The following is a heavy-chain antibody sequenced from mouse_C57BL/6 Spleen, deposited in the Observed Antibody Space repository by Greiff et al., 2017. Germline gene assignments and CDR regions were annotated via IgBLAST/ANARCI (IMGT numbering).Heavy chain of an antibody. J-gene: IGHJ2*01. D-gene: IGHD1-1*01. CDR3: TYGSSRDY. CDR2: IDPETGGT. CDR1: GYTFTDYE. V-gene: IGHV1-15*01. Sequence: QVHVKQSGAELVRPGASVTLSCKASGYTFTDYEMHWVKQTPVHGLEWIGAIDPETGGTAYNQKFKGKAILTADKSSSTAYMELRSLTSEDSAVYYCTYGSSRDYWGQGTTLTVSS.